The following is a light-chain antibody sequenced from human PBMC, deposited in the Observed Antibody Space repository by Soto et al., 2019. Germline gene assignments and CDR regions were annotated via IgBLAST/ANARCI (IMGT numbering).Light chain of an antibody. CDR2: GAS. Sequence: EIVMTQSPATLSVSPGERATLSCRASQSVSSNLAWYQQKPGQAPRLLIYGASTRATGIPARFSGSGSGTEFTLTISSLQSEDFAVYYCQQYTNWPQTFGQGTKVELK. CDR3: QQYTNWPQT. J-gene: IGKJ1*01. V-gene: IGKV3-15*01. CDR1: QSVSSN.